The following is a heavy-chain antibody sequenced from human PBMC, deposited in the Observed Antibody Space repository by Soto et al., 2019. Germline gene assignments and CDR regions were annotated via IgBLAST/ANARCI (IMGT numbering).Heavy chain of an antibody. Sequence: PSETLSLTCSVSGDSISTVDYFWAWIRQPPGQVLEYIGYIYKSATTYYNPSFESRVAISLDTSKSQFSLNVTSVTAADTAVYFCARGRYCLTGRCFPNWFDSWGQGTLVTVSS. CDR1: GDSISTVDYF. J-gene: IGHJ5*01. V-gene: IGHV4-30-4*01. D-gene: IGHD2-15*01. CDR3: ARGRYCLTGRCFPNWFDS. CDR2: IYKSATT.